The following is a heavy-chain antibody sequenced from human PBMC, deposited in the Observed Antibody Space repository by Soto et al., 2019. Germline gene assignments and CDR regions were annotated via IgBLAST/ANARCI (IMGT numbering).Heavy chain of an antibody. J-gene: IGHJ3*02. CDR3: ARDNVGDMSYFDI. CDR1: VYTFTYYY. Sequence: GASVXVSFKSSVYTFTYYYIHLVRQAPGQGLECMAWINGNSGATGYAQKFQGRVTLTRDTSTNTAYMELTRLTSDDKAVYYCARDNVGDMSYFDIWGQGTMVTVSS. CDR2: INGNSGAT. V-gene: IGHV1-2*02. D-gene: IGHD3-16*01.